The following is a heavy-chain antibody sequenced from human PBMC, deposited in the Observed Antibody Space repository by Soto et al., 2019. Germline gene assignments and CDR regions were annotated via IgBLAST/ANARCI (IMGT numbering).Heavy chain of an antibody. CDR3: TTGPGKPAVGS. CDR1: GFTFSNAW. J-gene: IGHJ4*02. D-gene: IGHD2-2*01. Sequence: EVQLVESGGGLVKPGGSLRLSCAASGFTFSNAWMSWVRQAPGKGLEWVGRIKSKTDGGTTDYAAPVKGRFTMSRDDSKNTLYLQMNSLKTADTAVYYCTTGPGKPAVGSWGQGTLVTVSS. V-gene: IGHV3-15*01. CDR2: IKSKTDGGTT.